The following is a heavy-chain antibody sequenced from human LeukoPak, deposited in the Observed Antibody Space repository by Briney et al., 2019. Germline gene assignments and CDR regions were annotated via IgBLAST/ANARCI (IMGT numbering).Heavy chain of an antibody. V-gene: IGHV3-30*02. J-gene: IGHJ5*01. Sequence: GGSLRLSCAASAFTFNNYGMHWVRQAPGKGLEWVAFIQFDGNDKFYADSVKGRFTISRDNAKNTLYLQMNSLRAEDTAVYYCAREPTYTSSWYTTCDSWGQGTLVTVSS. D-gene: IGHD6-13*01. CDR3: AREPTYTSSWYTTCDS. CDR1: AFTFNNYG. CDR2: IQFDGNDK.